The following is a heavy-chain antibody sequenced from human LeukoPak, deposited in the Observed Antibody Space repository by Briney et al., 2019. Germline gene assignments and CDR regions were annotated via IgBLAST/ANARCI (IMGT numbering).Heavy chain of an antibody. D-gene: IGHD3-22*01. CDR3: ARGGPGSGWHYYLDY. CDR1: GGSINNYY. CDR2: ISYSGST. Sequence: SELLSLTCTVSGGSINNYYWNWIRQPPGKGLEWIGFISYSGSTNYNPSLRSRVTISVDTSKNQFSLNLSSVTGADTAMYYCARGGPGSGWHYYLDYWGQGTLGTLSS. J-gene: IGHJ4*02. V-gene: IGHV4-59*01.